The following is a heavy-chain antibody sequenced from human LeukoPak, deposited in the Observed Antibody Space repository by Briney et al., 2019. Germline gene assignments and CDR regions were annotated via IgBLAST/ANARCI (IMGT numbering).Heavy chain of an antibody. CDR1: GFTVSSNH. V-gene: IGHV3-53*01. CDR2: IYSGYGT. D-gene: IGHD3-16*01. Sequence: GGSLRLSCAASGFTVSSNHMSWVRQAPGKGLEWVSIIYSGYGTYYADSVKGRFTISRDNSKNTLYLQMNSLRAEDTAMYYCATAEGENWGQGTLVTVSS. J-gene: IGHJ4*02. CDR3: ATAEGEN.